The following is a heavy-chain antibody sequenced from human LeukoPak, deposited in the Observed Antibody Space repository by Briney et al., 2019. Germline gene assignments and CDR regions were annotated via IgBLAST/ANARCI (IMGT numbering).Heavy chain of an antibody. J-gene: IGHJ4*02. CDR2: INHSGST. Sequence: SETLSLTCAVYGGSFSGYYWSWSRQPPGKGLEWIGEINHSGSTNYNPSLKSRVTISVDTSKNQFSLKLSSVTAADTAVYYCARGRGTPSDYWGQGTLVTVSS. D-gene: IGHD2-15*01. CDR3: ARGRGTPSDY. V-gene: IGHV4-34*01. CDR1: GGSFSGYY.